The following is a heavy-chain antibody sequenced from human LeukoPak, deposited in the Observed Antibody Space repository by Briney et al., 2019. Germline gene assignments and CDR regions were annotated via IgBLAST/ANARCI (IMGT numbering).Heavy chain of an antibody. CDR3: ARGSTNYDYVWGSYRVRYYFDY. Sequence: PSETLSLTCAVYGGSFSGYYWSWIRQPPGKGLEWIGEINHSGSTNYNPSLKSRVTISVDTSKNQFSLKLSSVTAVDTAVYYCARGSTNYDYVWGSYRVRYYFDYWGQGTLVTVSS. V-gene: IGHV4-34*01. D-gene: IGHD3-16*02. J-gene: IGHJ4*02. CDR2: INHSGST. CDR1: GGSFSGYY.